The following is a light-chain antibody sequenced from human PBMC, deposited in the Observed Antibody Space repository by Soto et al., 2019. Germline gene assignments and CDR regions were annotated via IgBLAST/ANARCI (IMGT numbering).Light chain of an antibody. J-gene: IGLJ1*01. Sequence: QSALTQPRSVSASPGQSVTISCTGTSSDVGGYNYVSWYQQHPGKAPKVMIYDVSERPSGVPDRFSGSKSGNTASLTISGLQAEDEADYYCCSYAGSPRYVLGTGTKLTVL. CDR1: SSDVGGYNY. CDR2: DVS. CDR3: CSYAGSPRYV. V-gene: IGLV2-11*01.